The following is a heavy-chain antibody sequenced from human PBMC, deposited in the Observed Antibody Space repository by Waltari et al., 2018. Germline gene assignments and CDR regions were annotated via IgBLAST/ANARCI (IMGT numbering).Heavy chain of an antibody. CDR3: ARRRYDYSLDY. D-gene: IGHD4-4*01. V-gene: IGHV4-38-2*02. J-gene: IGHJ4*02. CDR1: GYSISSGYY. Sequence: QVQLQESGPGLVKPSETLSLTCTVSGYSISSGYYWGWIRQPPGQGLEWIGSIYHSGSTYYNPSLKSRVTISVDTSKTQFSLKLSSVTAADTAVYYCARRRYDYSLDYWGQGTLVTVSS. CDR2: IYHSGST.